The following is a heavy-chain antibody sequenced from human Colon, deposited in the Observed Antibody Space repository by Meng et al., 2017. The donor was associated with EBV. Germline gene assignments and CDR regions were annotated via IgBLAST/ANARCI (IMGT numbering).Heavy chain of an antibody. CDR2: IYHSGST. CDR1: GGSISSVYW. D-gene: IGHD5-18*01. Sequence: QLPLQESGPGLVKPSEPLSLTCAVSGGSISSVYWWTWVRQSPGKGLEWIGEIYHSGSTNYNPSLKSRVTISVDKSKNQFSLKLTSVTAADTAVYYCARGGYYSFDYWGQRTLVTVSS. J-gene: IGHJ4*02. V-gene: IGHV4-4*02. CDR3: ARGGYYSFDY.